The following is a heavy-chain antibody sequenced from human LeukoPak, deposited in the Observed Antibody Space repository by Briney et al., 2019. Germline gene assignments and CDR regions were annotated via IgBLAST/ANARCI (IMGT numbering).Heavy chain of an antibody. CDR3: ARKYSGGYNFGY. J-gene: IGHJ4*02. V-gene: IGHV3-7*05. CDR1: GFTFSSYW. Sequence: GGSQAVSRAASGFTFSSYWMHWVRQAPGKGLEWVASIKQDGSEKYFMDSVKGRFTISRDNAKNSLYLQMNSLRAEDTAVYYCARKYSGGYNFGYWGQGPVFTGAS. D-gene: IGHD6-19*01. CDR2: IKQDGSEK.